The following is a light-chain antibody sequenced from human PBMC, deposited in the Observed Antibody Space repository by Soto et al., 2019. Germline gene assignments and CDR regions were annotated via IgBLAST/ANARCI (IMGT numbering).Light chain of an antibody. J-gene: IGKJ4*01. CDR1: QDIKNY. CDR2: DAS. Sequence: TPSPTFLSESLCDLVTIPCQASQDIKNYLNWYQQKSGKAPKLLIYDASDLETGVPSRFSGSGSGTDFTFTINSLQPEDIAAYYCQQYDNWPLAFGGGTEVDIK. CDR3: QQYDNWPLA. V-gene: IGKV1-33*01.